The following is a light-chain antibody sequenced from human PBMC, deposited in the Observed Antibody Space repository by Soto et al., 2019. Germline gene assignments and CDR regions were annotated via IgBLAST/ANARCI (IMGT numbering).Light chain of an antibody. CDR3: LRYFGSYVV. CDR1: TGAVTSGYY. V-gene: IGLV7-43*01. CDR2: STD. Sequence: QAVVTQDPSLTVSPGGTVTLTCASSTGAVTSGYYPNWVQQKTGQTPRALISSTDNKHSWTPARFSGSLLGGKAAPTLSGAQPEEEAEYYCLRYFGSYVVFGGGTKLTVL. J-gene: IGLJ2*01.